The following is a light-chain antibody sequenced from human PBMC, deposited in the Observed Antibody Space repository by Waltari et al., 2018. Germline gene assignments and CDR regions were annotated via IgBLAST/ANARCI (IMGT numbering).Light chain of an antibody. V-gene: IGKV3-20*01. CDR3: QKYDFLPAT. CDR1: QGVGKY. Sequence: EIVLTQSSGTLSLHPRERATLSCRASQGVGKYLAWYHQRPGPAPRLLLYHTSIRATGIPDRFSGSGYGTDFSLTISRLEPEDFAVYYCQKYDFLPATFGQGTTVEIK. J-gene: IGKJ1*01. CDR2: HTS.